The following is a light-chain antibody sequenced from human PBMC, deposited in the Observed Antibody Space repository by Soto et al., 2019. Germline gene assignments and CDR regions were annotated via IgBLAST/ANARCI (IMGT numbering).Light chain of an antibody. CDR3: QQYITYST. Sequence: MEIAQSPNKLSASVGDRVTITCRASQSISSWLAWYQQKPGKAPKLLIYDASSLESGVPSRISGSGSGTEFTLTISSLQPDDFATYYCQQYITYSTFGQGARLEN. CDR1: QSISSW. J-gene: IGKJ5*01. CDR2: DAS. V-gene: IGKV1-5*01.